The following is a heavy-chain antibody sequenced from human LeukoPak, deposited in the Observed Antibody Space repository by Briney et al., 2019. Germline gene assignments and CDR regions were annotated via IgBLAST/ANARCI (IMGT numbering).Heavy chain of an antibody. CDR2: ISGSGGST. V-gene: IGHV3-23*01. Sequence: GGSLRLSCAASGFTFSSYGMGWVRQAPGKGLEWVSAISGSGGSTYYADSVKGRFTISRDNSKNTLYLQMNSLRAEDTALYYCAKDTRGDYAHWYFDLWGRGTLVTVSS. D-gene: IGHD4-17*01. CDR3: AKDTRGDYAHWYFDL. J-gene: IGHJ2*01. CDR1: GFTFSSYG.